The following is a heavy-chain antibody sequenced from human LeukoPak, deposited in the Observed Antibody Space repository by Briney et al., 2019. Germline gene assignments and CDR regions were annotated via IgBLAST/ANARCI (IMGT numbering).Heavy chain of an antibody. D-gene: IGHD6-25*01. Sequence: GGSLRLSCAASAFTFSMYWMSWVRQAPGKGLEWVANIKHDGSEKFYVDSVKGRFIISRDNAKNSLFLQLNSLRDEDTAVYYCARITGIEAAGDYWGQGTLVTVSS. CDR1: AFTFSMYW. CDR2: IKHDGSEK. V-gene: IGHV3-7*04. J-gene: IGHJ4*02. CDR3: ARITGIEAAGDY.